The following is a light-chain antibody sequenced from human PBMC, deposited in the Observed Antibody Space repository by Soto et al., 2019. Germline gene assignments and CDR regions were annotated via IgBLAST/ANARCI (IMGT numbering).Light chain of an antibody. CDR1: QTVTNY. CDR3: QQSYSTPYT. CDR2: AAS. V-gene: IGKV1-39*01. J-gene: IGKJ2*01. Sequence: DSQKTQFPSSLSASVGDRITITCRPSQTVTNYLNWFQQKPGKAPKLLIYAASSLQSGVPSRFSGSGSGTDFTLTISTLQPEDFATYYCQQSYSTPYTFGQGTKVDIK.